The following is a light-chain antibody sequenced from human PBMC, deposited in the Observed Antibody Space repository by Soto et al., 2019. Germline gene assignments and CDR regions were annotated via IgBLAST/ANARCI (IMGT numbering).Light chain of an antibody. CDR2: DAS. Sequence: TVMTQSPATLSMSPGDRAALSCRASLSVATNMAWYQHKPGQAPRLLIYDASIRATGVPARFTGSGSGTEFTLTINNLQSEDFAVYYCHQYNTGLRTFGRGTRV. J-gene: IGKJ4*01. CDR3: HQYNTGLRT. CDR1: LSVATN. V-gene: IGKV3-15*01.